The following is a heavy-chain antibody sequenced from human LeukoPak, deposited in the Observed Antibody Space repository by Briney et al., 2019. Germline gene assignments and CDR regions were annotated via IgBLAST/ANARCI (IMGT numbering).Heavy chain of an antibody. D-gene: IGHD2-2*01. CDR3: ARHLGHQLLSDY. CDR2: MYNRGST. J-gene: IGHJ4*02. V-gene: IGHV4-59*08. Sequence: SETLSLTCTVSGDPISNYYWSWIRQSPGKELEWIGYMYNRGSTIYNPSLKSRVTISTDTSKNQFSLRLTSVTAADTAVYYCARHLGHQLLSDYWGQGTLVTVSS. CDR1: GDPISNYY.